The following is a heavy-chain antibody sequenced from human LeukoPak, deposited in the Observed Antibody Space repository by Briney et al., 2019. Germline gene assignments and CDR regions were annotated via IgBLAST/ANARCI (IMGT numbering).Heavy chain of an antibody. CDR1: GGSISSSSYY. D-gene: IGHD4-11*01. V-gene: IGHV4-61*02. CDR3: ARERVIGDYSIDY. CDR2: TYSSGST. Sequence: SQTLSLTCTVSGGSISSSSYYWSWIRQPAGKGLEWIGRTYSSGSTNYNPSLKSRVSISIDTSKNQFSLNLTSVTAADTAVYYCARERVIGDYSIDYWGQGTLVTVSS. J-gene: IGHJ4*02.